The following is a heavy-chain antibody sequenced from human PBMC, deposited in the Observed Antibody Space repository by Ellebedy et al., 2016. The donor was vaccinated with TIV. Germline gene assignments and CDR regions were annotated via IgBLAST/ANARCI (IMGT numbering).Heavy chain of an antibody. V-gene: IGHV3-9*01. Sequence: SLKISCAASGFTFDDYAMHWVRQAPGKGLEWVSGISWNSGSVGYADSVKGRFTISRDNAKNSLYLQMNSLRAEDTALYYCARRYCSGGSCHFDYWGQGTLVTASS. CDR1: GFTFDDYA. D-gene: IGHD2-15*01. CDR3: ARRYCSGGSCHFDY. J-gene: IGHJ4*02. CDR2: ISWNSGSV.